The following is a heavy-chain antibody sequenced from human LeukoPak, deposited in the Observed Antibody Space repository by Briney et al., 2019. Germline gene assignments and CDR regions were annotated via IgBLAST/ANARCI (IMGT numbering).Heavy chain of an antibody. D-gene: IGHD5-12*01. CDR3: ARDQGYSGYDLSY. CDR1: GGSISSGSYY. Sequence: SGTLSLTCAVSGGSISSGSYYWSWIRQHPGKGLEWIGYIYYSGSTYYNPSLKSRVTISVDTSKNQFSLKLSSVTAADTAVYYCARDQGYSGYDLSYWGQGTLVTVSS. CDR2: IYYSGST. V-gene: IGHV4-31*11. J-gene: IGHJ4*02.